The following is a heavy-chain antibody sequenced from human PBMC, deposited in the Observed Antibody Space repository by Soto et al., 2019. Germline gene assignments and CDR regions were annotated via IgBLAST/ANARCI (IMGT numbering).Heavy chain of an antibody. CDR2: ISSSSSTI. CDR1: GFTFRSYS. V-gene: IGHV3-48*01. CDR3: ANTISSHYDILTGYLPYYYGMDV. J-gene: IGHJ6*02. D-gene: IGHD3-9*01. Sequence: PGGSLRLSCAASGFTFRSYSMNWVRQAPGKGLEWVSYISSSSSTIYYADSVKGRFTISRDNSKNTLYLQMNSLRAEDTAVYYCANTISSHYDILTGYLPYYYGMDVWGQGTTVTVSS.